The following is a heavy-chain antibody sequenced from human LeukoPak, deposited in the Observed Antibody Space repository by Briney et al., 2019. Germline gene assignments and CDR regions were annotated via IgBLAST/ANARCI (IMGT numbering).Heavy chain of an antibody. V-gene: IGHV3-11*04. CDR1: GFTFSDYY. CDR2: ISSSGSTI. J-gene: IGHJ4*02. Sequence: GGSLRLSCAASGFTFSDYYMSWIRQAPGKGLEWVSYISSSGSTIYYADSVKGRFTISRDNAKNSLYLQMNSLRAEDTAVYHCARDVDYGDYGSTVDYWGQGTLVTVSS. CDR3: ARDVDYGDYGSTVDY. D-gene: IGHD4-17*01.